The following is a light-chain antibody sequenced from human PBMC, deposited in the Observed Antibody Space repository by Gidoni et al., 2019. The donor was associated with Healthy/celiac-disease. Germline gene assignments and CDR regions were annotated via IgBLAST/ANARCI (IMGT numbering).Light chain of an antibody. CDR3: ATWDSSLSAVV. J-gene: IGLJ2*01. CDR2: ENN. CDR1: NSNIAKYY. Sequence: QSVLTQPPSVSAAPGQKVSISCSGNNSNIAKYYVSWYQHLPGRAPKLLIYENNGRPSGTPERFSTSQSGTSATLGVTEVQTGDEADYYCATWDSSLSAVVFGGGTKLTVL. V-gene: IGLV1-51*01.